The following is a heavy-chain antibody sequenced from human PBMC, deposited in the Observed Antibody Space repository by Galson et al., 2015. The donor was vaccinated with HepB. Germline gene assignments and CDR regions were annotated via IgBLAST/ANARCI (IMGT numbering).Heavy chain of an antibody. V-gene: IGHV1-18*01. CDR1: GYTFISYA. CDR2: ISAYNGKT. CDR3: AAGLHSGELVLDDAFDI. Sequence: SVKVSCKASGYTFISYAISWVRQAPGQGLEWVGWISAYNGKTKYAQKLQGRVTMNTDTSTSTAYMELRSLRSEDTAVYCCAAGLHSGELVLDDAFDIWGQGSMVTVSS. D-gene: IGHD3-16*01. J-gene: IGHJ3*02.